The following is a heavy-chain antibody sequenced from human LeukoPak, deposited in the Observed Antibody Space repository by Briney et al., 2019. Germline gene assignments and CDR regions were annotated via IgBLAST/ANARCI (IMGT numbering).Heavy chain of an antibody. CDR1: GFAFSTYA. CDR2: ITGSGDGT. D-gene: IGHD4/OR15-4a*01. CDR3: AKAGLVRGGALDS. J-gene: IGHJ4*02. V-gene: IGHV3-23*01. Sequence: GGSLRLSCAASGFAFSTYAMTWVRQAPGKGLEWVSSITGSGDGTSAADSVTGRFSISRDNSKSTLYLQMNSLRVEDTAVYYCAKAGLVRGGALDSWGQGTLVTVSS.